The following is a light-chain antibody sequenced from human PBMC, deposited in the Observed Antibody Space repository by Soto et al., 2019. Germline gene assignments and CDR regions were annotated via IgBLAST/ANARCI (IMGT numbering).Light chain of an antibody. CDR3: QQSSSFPRT. CDR2: DAS. Sequence: DIQMTQSPSSVSASVGDRVTITCRASQSISSWLACYQQKQGKAPKLLIYDASSLQSGVQSRFSGSGSGTDITLTISSLEPEDFATYYCQQSSSFPRTFGQGTKVEIK. CDR1: QSISSW. V-gene: IGKV1-12*01. J-gene: IGKJ1*01.